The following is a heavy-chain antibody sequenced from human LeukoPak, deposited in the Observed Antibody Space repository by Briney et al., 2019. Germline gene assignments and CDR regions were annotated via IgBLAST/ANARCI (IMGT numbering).Heavy chain of an antibody. V-gene: IGHV7-4-1*02. D-gene: IGHD3-22*01. CDR1: GYTFTDYF. Sequence: ASVKVSCKASGYTFTDYFMHWVRQAPGQGLEWMGWIDSKTGNPTYAQGFTGRFVFSLDTSVTTAYLQISSLKAEDTAVYYCARDVGYYDSSGYYLGWFDPWGQGTLVTVSS. J-gene: IGHJ5*02. CDR3: ARDVGYYDSSGYYLGWFDP. CDR2: IDSKTGNP.